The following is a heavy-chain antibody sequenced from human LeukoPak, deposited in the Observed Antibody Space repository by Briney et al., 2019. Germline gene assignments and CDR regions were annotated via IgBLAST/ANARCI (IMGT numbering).Heavy chain of an antibody. V-gene: IGHV3-21*01. CDR2: ISSSSSYI. CDR1: GFTFSSYS. Sequence: GGSLRLSCAASGFTFSSYSMNWVRQAPGKGLEWVSSISSSSSYIYYADSVKGRFTIPRDNAKNSLYLQMNSLRAEDTAVYYCARGGRGYSYGYHWGQGTLVTVSS. J-gene: IGHJ5*02. CDR3: ARGGRGYSYGYH. D-gene: IGHD5-18*01.